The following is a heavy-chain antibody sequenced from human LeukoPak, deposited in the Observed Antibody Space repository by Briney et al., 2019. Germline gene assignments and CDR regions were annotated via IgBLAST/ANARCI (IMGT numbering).Heavy chain of an antibody. Sequence: SETLSLTCTVSGGSISSSYWSWIRQPPGKGLEWIAYIYGSGSTNYSPSLKSRVAISVETSKNLFSLNLSSVTAADTAMYYCARLQYTGNYYPEYWGQGILVTVSS. J-gene: IGHJ4*02. CDR2: IYGSGST. CDR1: GGSISSSY. D-gene: IGHD1-26*01. V-gene: IGHV4-59*08. CDR3: ARLQYTGNYYPEY.